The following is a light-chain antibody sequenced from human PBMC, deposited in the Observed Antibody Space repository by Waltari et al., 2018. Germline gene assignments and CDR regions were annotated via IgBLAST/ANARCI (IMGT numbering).Light chain of an antibody. Sequence: QSVLTQPPSVSAAPGQKVTISCSGSTSNIGDNYVSWYQQFPGAAPKVLIYGNDKRTTGTPDRFSASKSGTSATLDITGLQTGDEADCFCGTWDNTLSPVFGGGTTVTVL. CDR3: GTWDNTLSPV. CDR1: TSNIGDNY. V-gene: IGLV1-51*02. CDR2: GND. J-gene: IGLJ2*01.